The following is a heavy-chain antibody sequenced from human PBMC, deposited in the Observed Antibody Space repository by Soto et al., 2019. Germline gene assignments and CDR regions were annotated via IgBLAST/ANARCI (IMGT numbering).Heavy chain of an antibody. V-gene: IGHV1-18*01. Sequence: QVQLVQSGAEVKNSGASVKVSCKASGYTFTSYGFSWVRQAPGQGLEWMGWISASNGNTNYAQKFQGRVTITADESTSTAYMELSSLRSEDTAVYYCARALKAHQLVEYWGQGTLVTVSS. CDR3: ARALKAHQLVEY. D-gene: IGHD6-13*01. CDR2: ISASNGNT. CDR1: GYTFTSYG. J-gene: IGHJ4*02.